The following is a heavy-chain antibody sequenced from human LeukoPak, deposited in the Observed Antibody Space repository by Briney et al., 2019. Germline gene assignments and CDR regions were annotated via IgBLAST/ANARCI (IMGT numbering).Heavy chain of an antibody. D-gene: IGHD1-7*01. CDR2: ISSSSSTI. CDR3: ARDLSDRGPNWNYGRDGFDY. Sequence: GGSLRLSCAASGFTFSSYSMNWVRQAPGKGLEWVSYISSSSSTIYYADSVKGRFTISRDNAKNSLYLQMNSLRAEDTAVYYCARDLSDRGPNWNYGRDGFDYWGQGTLVTVSS. CDR1: GFTFSSYS. J-gene: IGHJ4*02. V-gene: IGHV3-48*01.